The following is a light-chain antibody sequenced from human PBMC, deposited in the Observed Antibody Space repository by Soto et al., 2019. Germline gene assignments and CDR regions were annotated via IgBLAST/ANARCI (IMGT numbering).Light chain of an antibody. V-gene: IGKV2-28*01. CDR3: MQDLQTPYT. Sequence: DIVMTQSPLFLPVTPGEPASISCRSSQSLLHSNGYNFLDWYLQKPEQSPQLLIYLGSNRASGVPDRFSGSGSGTDFTLKISRVEADDVGVYYCMQDLQTPYTFGQGTKLEIK. CDR1: QSLLHSNGYNF. CDR2: LGS. J-gene: IGKJ2*01.